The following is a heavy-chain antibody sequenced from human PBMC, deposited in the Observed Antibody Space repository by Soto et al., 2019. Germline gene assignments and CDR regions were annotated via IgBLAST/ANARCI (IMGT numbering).Heavy chain of an antibody. CDR2: ISYDGSNE. Sequence: QVQLVESGGGVVQPGRSLRLSCAASGFTFSSYAMHWVRQAPGKGLEWVAVISYDGSNEYYADSVKGRFTISRDNSKNTLYLQMNSLRAEDTAVYYCAREYYLVVVSNIYGMDVWGQGTTVTVSS. J-gene: IGHJ6*02. CDR3: AREYYLVVVSNIYGMDV. CDR1: GFTFSSYA. V-gene: IGHV3-30-3*01. D-gene: IGHD2-15*01.